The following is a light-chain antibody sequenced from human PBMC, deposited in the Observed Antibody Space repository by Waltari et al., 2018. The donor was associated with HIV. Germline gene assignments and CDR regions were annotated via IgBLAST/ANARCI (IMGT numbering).Light chain of an antibody. CDR3: SSYTGNITPYV. CDR2: EVS. V-gene: IGLV2-14*01. Sequence: QSALTQPASVSGSPGQSITISCTGTSSDVGGYNYVSWYQQHPGKAPKLIIAEVSNRPPGVSYRFAGSKSGTTASLTISGLQAEDEADYYCSSYTGNITPYVFGTGTKITVL. J-gene: IGLJ1*01. CDR1: SSDVGGYNY.